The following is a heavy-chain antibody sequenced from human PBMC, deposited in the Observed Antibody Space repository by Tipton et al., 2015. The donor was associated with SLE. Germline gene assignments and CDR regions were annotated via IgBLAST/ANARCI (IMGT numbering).Heavy chain of an antibody. J-gene: IGHJ4*02. V-gene: IGHV3-21*03. CDR1: GFTFSSYS. Sequence: SLRLSCAASGFTFSSYSMNWVRQAPGKGLEWVSSISSSSSYIYYADSVKGRFTISRDNAKNSLYLQMNSLRAEDTAVYYCAREGGNSGAFDYWDQGTLVTVSS. CDR3: AREGGNSGAFDY. CDR2: ISSSSSYI. D-gene: IGHD4-23*01.